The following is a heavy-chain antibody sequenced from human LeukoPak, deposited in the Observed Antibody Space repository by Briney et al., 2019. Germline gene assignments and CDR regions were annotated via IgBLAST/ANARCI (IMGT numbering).Heavy chain of an antibody. J-gene: IGHJ5*02. V-gene: IGHV4-31*03. CDR1: GGSISSGGYY. D-gene: IGHD3-10*01. CDR3: ARVSSLWFGEVNWFDP. CDR2: IYYSGST. Sequence: PSETLSLTCTVSGGSISSGGYYWSWIRQHPGKGLEWIGCIYYSGSTYYNPSLKSRVTISVDTSKNQFSLKLSSVTAADTAVYYCARVSSLWFGEVNWFDPWGQGTLVTVSS.